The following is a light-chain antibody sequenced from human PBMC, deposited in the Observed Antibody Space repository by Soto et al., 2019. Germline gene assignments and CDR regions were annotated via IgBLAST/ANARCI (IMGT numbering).Light chain of an antibody. V-gene: IGKV2-30*01. Sequence: DVVMAQSPLSLPVTLGQPASISCRPSQSLVSTDGNTYLNWFHQRPGQSPRRLIYKVSNRDSGVPDRFSGSGSGTDFTLTISRLEPEDFAVYYCQQYGSSATFGQGTKVDI. J-gene: IGKJ1*01. CDR3: QQYGSSAT. CDR2: KVS. CDR1: QSLVSTDGNTY.